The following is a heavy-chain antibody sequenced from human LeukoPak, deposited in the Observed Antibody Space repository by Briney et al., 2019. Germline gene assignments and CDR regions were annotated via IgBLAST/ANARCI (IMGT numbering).Heavy chain of an antibody. CDR1: GGSISSSSYY. J-gene: IGHJ6*03. Sequence: SETLSLTCTVSGGSISSSSYYWGWIRQPPGTGLEWIGSIYYSGSTYYNPSLKSRVTISVDTSKNQFSLKLSSVTAADTAVYYCARTCSNSSRQLGVYYMDVWGKGTTVTISS. V-gene: IGHV4-39*07. CDR2: IYYSGST. D-gene: IGHD6-13*01. CDR3: ARTCSNSSRQLGVYYMDV.